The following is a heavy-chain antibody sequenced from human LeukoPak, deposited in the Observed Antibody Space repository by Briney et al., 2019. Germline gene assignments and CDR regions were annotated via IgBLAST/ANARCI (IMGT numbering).Heavy chain of an antibody. Sequence: SETLSLTCTVSGGSISSGGYYWSWIRQPPGKGLEWIGYIYHSGSTYYNPSLKSRVTISVDRSKNQFSLKLSSVTAADTAVYYCARDSLWYFDLWGRGTLVTVSS. J-gene: IGHJ2*01. CDR1: GGSISSGGYY. CDR2: IYHSGST. V-gene: IGHV4-30-2*01. CDR3: ARDSLWYFDL.